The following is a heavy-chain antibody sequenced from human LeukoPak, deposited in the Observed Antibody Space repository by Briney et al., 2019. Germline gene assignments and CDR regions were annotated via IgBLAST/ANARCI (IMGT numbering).Heavy chain of an antibody. D-gene: IGHD3-10*01. CDR2: ISSSGTIM. V-gene: IGHV3-48*03. Sequence: QSGGSRRLSCAASGFTFSSYEMSWVRQAPGKGLEWVSYISSSGTIMYYADSVKGRFTISRDNAKNSLFLQMNSLRAEDTAVYYCAIVYYGSGSYDFVDFWGQGTLVTVSS. CDR1: GFTFSSYE. CDR3: AIVYYGSGSYDFVDF. J-gene: IGHJ4*02.